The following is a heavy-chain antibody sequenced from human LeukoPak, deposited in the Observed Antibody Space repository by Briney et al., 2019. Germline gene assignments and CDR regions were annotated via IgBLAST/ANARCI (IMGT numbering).Heavy chain of an antibody. Sequence: GSSLRLSCAASAFTFSNYAMIWVRQAPGKGLETVSAITGSGGNTYYADSVKGRSTISRDNAKNTVFLQMNSLRAEDTAVYYCAKWGDYDVLTGYYVSDYWGQGTLVTVSS. V-gene: IGHV3-23*01. D-gene: IGHD3-9*01. CDR2: ITGSGGNT. J-gene: IGHJ4*02. CDR3: AKWGDYDVLTGYYVSDY. CDR1: AFTFSNYA.